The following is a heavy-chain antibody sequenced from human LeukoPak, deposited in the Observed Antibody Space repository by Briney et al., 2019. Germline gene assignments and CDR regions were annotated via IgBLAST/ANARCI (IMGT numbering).Heavy chain of an antibody. D-gene: IGHD4-17*01. CDR1: GGSISSSSYY. J-gene: IGHJ5*02. Sequence: PSEALSLTCTVSGGSISSSSYYWGWIRQPPGKGLEWIGSIYYSGSTYYNPSLKSRVTISVDTSKNQFSLKLSSVTAADTAVYYCARESVTTVTTSWFDPWGQGTLVTVSS. CDR3: ARESVTTVTTSWFDP. V-gene: IGHV4-39*07. CDR2: IYYSGST.